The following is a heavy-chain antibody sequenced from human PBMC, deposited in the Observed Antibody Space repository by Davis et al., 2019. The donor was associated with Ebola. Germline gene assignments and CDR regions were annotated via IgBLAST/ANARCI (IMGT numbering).Heavy chain of an antibody. J-gene: IGHJ3*02. D-gene: IGHD1-20*01. CDR1: GNSFTNYW. CDR2: IYTGDSDT. CDR3: ATLRRTITGMDDGFDI. V-gene: IGHV5-51*01. Sequence: GESLKSSCKGSGNSFTNYWIGWVRQMPGKGLEWMGIIYTGDSDTRYSPSFRGQVTISADKSIKTAFLQWSSLKASDTARYYCATLRRTITGMDDGFDIWGQGTMVTVSS.